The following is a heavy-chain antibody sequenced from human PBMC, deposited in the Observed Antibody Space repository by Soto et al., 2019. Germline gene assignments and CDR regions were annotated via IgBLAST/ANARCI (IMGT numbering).Heavy chain of an antibody. CDR2: INSDGSST. D-gene: IGHD3-10*01. CDR3: ARDRGWFGEAPFTS. V-gene: IGHV3-74*01. CDR1: GFTFSSYW. Sequence: EVQLVESGGGLVQPGGSLRLSCAASGFTFSSYWMHWVRQAPGKGLVWVSRINSDGSSTSYADSVKGRFTISRHNAKNTLYPQMNSLTAEDTAVYYCARDRGWFGEAPFTSWAQGPLPTVPS. J-gene: IGHJ1*01.